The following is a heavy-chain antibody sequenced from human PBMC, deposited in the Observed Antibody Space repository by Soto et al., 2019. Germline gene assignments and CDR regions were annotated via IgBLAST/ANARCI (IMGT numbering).Heavy chain of an antibody. CDR3: AGAWGYYDSSGYSFDY. CDR2: ISSSSST. V-gene: IGHV3-48*01. J-gene: IGHJ4*02. D-gene: IGHD3-22*01. CDR1: GFTFSTYS. Sequence: GGSLRLSCAASGFTFSTYSMNWVRQAPGKGLEWVSYISSSSSTYYADSVKGRFTISRDNSKNTLYLQMNSLRAEDTAVYYCAGAWGYYDSSGYSFDYWGQGTLVTVSS.